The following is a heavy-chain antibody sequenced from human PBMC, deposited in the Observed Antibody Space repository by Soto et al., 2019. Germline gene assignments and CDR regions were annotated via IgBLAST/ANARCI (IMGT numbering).Heavy chain of an antibody. CDR2: ISYDGSNK. J-gene: IGHJ4*02. CDR1: GFTFSSYG. D-gene: IGHD3-3*01. CDR3: ATSGFWSGGYQFL. Sequence: GGSLRLSCAASGFTFSSYGMHWVRQAPGKGLEWVAVISYDGSNKYYADSVKGRFTISRDNSKNTLYLQMNSLRAEDTAVYYCATSGFWSGGYQFLWGQGTLVTVSS. V-gene: IGHV3-30*03.